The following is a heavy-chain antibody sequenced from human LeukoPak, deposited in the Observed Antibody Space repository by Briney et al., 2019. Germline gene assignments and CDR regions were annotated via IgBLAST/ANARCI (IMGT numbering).Heavy chain of an antibody. CDR3: AKDSVWFGDLLN. CDR1: GFSFSGFD. D-gene: IGHD3-10*01. CDR2: IGTSVNAT. Sequence: GGSLRLSCAASGFSFSGFDMNWVRQAPGKGLEWIAHIGTSVNATYYADSVKGRFTISRDNARDSLSLQMDSLRVEDTAVYYCAKDSVWFGDLLNWGQGALVIVSS. V-gene: IGHV3-48*03. J-gene: IGHJ4*02.